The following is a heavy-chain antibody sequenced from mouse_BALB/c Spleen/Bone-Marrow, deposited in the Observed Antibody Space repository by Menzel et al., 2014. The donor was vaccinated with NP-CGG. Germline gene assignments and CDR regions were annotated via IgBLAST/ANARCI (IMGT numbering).Heavy chain of an antibody. CDR3: ARWYRDPHFAMDY. CDR1: GYAFSSYW. CDR2: IYPGDGDT. Sequence: VKLMESGAELVRPGSSVKISCKASGYAFSSYWMNWVKQRPGQGLEWIGQIYPGDGDTNYNGNFKDKATLTVDRSSSTAFMQLSGLTSEDSAVYFCARWYRDPHFAMDYWGPGTSVTVSS. D-gene: IGHD2-14*01. V-gene: IGHV1-80*01. J-gene: IGHJ4*01.